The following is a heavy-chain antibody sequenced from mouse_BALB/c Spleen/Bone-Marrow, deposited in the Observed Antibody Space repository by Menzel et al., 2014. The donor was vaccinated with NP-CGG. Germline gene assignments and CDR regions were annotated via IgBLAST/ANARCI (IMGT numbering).Heavy chain of an antibody. CDR2: ISSGVSYT. CDR3: ARHNYGYFAMDY. Sequence: EVKLVESGGDLVKPGGFLKLSCATSGFTFSNYDVSWVRQTPDKRLEWVAIISSGVSYTYYPDSVKGRFTISRDNAKNTLYLQMSSLKSEDTAMYFCARHNYGYFAMDYWGQGTSVTASS. CDR1: GFTFSNYD. D-gene: IGHD1-1*01. V-gene: IGHV5-6*01. J-gene: IGHJ4*01.